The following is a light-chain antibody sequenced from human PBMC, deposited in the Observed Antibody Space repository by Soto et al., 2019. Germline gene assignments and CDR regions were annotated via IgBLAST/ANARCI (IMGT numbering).Light chain of an antibody. CDR2: AAS. J-gene: IGKJ3*01. V-gene: IGKV3-20*01. Sequence: EIVLTQSPGTLSLSPGERATLFCRASESVSSTYLAWYQQKPGQAPRLLLYAASSRATGVPDRFSGGGSGTDFTLTISRLEAEDFAVYYGQHYGRSPPVTFGPGTKVDV. CDR3: QHYGRSPPVT. CDR1: ESVSSTY.